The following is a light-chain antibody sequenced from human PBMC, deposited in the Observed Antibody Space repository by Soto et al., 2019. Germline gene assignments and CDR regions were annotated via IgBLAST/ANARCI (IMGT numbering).Light chain of an antibody. J-gene: IGKJ2*01. V-gene: IGKV3-20*01. CDR3: QQYDSSPVP. CDR1: QSVSSSY. CDR2: GAS. Sequence: ENVLTQSPGTLSLSPGERATLSCRASQSVSSSYLTWYQQKPGQAPRLLIYGASSRATGIPDRFSGSGSGKDFTLTISRLEPEDFAVYYCQQYDSSPVPFGQGTKLEIK.